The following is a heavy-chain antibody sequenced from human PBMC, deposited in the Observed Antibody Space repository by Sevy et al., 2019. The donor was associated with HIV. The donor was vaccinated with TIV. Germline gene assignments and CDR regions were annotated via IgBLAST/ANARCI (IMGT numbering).Heavy chain of an antibody. J-gene: IGHJ3*02. CDR1: GGSISSYY. D-gene: IGHD2-2*01. Sequence: SETLSLTCTVSGGSISSYYWSWIRQPPGKGLEWIGYIYYSGSTNYNPALKSRVTISVDTSKNQFSLKLSSVTAADTAVYYCASGIVVVPAAMPDAFDIWGQGTMVTVSS. V-gene: IGHV4-59*01. CDR2: IYYSGST. CDR3: ASGIVVVPAAMPDAFDI.